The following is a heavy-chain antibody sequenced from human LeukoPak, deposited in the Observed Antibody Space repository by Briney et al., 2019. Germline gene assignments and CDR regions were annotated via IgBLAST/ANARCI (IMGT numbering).Heavy chain of an antibody. V-gene: IGHV1-46*01. CDR3: ARESPVHSSSWYRSYYYGMDV. Sequence: ASVKVSCKASGYTFTSYYMHWVRQAPRQGLEWMGIINPIGGSTSYAQKFQGRVTMTRDTSPSTVYMELSSLRSEDTAVYYCARESPVHSSSWYRSYYYGMDVWGQGTTVTVSS. J-gene: IGHJ6*02. CDR1: GYTFTSYY. D-gene: IGHD6-13*01. CDR2: INPIGGST.